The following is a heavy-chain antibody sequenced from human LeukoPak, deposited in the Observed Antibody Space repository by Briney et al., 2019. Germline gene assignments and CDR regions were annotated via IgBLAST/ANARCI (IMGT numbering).Heavy chain of an antibody. CDR3: ARVIRGSGWLPQEDY. CDR2: INHSGST. CDR1: GGSFSGYY. V-gene: IGHV4-34*01. J-gene: IGHJ4*02. Sequence: NPSETLSLTCAVYGGSFSGYYWSWIRQPPGKGLEWIGEINHSGSTNYNPSLKSRVTISVGTSKNQFSLKLSSVTAADTAVYYCARVIRGSGWLPQEDYWGQGTLVTVSS. D-gene: IGHD6-19*01.